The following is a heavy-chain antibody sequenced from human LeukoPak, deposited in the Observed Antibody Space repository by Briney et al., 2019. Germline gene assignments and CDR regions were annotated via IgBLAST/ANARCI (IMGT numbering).Heavy chain of an antibody. CDR3: AKDPTTDDYGDYQLRAEYFQH. CDR2: ISGSGGST. J-gene: IGHJ1*01. D-gene: IGHD4-17*01. Sequence: GGSLRLSCVASGFTFSSYAMSWVRQAPGKGLEWVSAISGSGGSTYYADSVKGRFTISRDNSKNTLYLQMNSLRAEDTAVYYCAKDPTTDDYGDYQLRAEYFQHWGQGTLVTVSS. CDR1: GFTFSSYA. V-gene: IGHV3-23*01.